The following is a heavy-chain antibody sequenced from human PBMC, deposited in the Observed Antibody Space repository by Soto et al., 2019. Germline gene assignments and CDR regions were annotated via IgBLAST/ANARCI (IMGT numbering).Heavy chain of an antibody. Sequence: ASVKAFCKXPNPRLSSHFIHSARQAPGEGLAGTAIINPGPNSASYSKEFQGRLTLTSDVRSRTVYMQLSNLRSDDTAVYSCAGASSRVSSVVAAYWGKGYLVTVSS. CDR1: NPRLSSHF. J-gene: IGHJ4*02. D-gene: IGHD2-15*01. CDR2: INPGPNSA. CDR3: AGASSRVSSVVAAY. V-gene: IGHV1-46*01.